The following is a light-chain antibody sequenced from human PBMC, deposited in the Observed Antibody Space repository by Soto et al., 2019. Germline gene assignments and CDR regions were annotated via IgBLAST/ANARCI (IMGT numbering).Light chain of an antibody. J-gene: IGKJ1*01. Sequence: IVLTQSPVTLSFSPGERATVSCRASQNISSYLIWYQQKPGQAPRLLMYDVSNRATGIPARFSGSGSGTDFTLTISSLEPEDLAVYYCQQRSNWPRTFGQGTKVDIK. CDR2: DVS. V-gene: IGKV3-11*01. CDR3: QQRSNWPRT. CDR1: QNISSY.